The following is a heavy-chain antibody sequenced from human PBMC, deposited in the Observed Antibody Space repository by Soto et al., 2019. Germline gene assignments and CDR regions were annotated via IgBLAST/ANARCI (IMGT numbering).Heavy chain of an antibody. Sequence: SETLSLTYAVYGGSFSGYYWSWIRQPPGKGLEWIGEINHSGSTNYNPSLKSRVTISVDTSKNQFSLKLSSVTAADTAVYYCARGSSRSLAIHYYYYYYYMDVWGKGTTVTVSS. CDR2: INHSGST. V-gene: IGHV4-34*01. J-gene: IGHJ6*03. D-gene: IGHD6-13*01. CDR1: GGSFSGYY. CDR3: ARGSSRSLAIHYYYYYYYMDV.